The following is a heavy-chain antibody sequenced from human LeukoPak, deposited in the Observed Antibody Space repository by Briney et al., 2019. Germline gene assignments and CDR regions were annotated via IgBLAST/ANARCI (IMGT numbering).Heavy chain of an antibody. CDR3: ARDKGIQYSSSLDY. Sequence: RPGGSLRLSCAASGFTFDDYGMNWVRQARGKGLEWVSGINWNGGSIGYADSVKGRFTISRDNAKNSLYLQMNSLRAEDTAFYYCARDKGIQYSSSLDYWGQGTLVTVYS. D-gene: IGHD6-6*01. CDR2: INWNGGSI. J-gene: IGHJ4*02. CDR1: GFTFDDYG. V-gene: IGHV3-20*04.